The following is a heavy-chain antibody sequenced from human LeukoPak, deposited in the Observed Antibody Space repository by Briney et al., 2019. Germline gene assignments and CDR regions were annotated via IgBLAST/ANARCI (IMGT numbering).Heavy chain of an antibody. CDR1: GFTFSSYW. Sequence: GRSLRLSCAASGFTFSSYWMSWVRQAPGKGLEWVANIKQDGSEKYYVDSVKGRFTISRDNAKNSLYLQMNSLRAEDTAVYYCARARLLLWFGELGYWGQGTLVTVSS. CDR3: ARARLLLWFGELGY. CDR2: IKQDGSEK. J-gene: IGHJ4*02. D-gene: IGHD3-10*01. V-gene: IGHV3-7*01.